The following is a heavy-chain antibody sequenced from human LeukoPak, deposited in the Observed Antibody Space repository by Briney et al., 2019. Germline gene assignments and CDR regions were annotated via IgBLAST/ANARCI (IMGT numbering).Heavy chain of an antibody. CDR3: ARDSRGTIRFLERYHWYFDL. J-gene: IGHJ2*01. Sequence: ASVKVSCKASGYTFTSYYMHWVRQAPGQGLEWMGIINPSGGSTSYAQKFQGRVTMTRDTSTSTVYMELSSLRSEDTAVYYCARDSRGTIRFLERYHWYFDLWGRGTLVTVSS. D-gene: IGHD3-3*01. V-gene: IGHV1-46*01. CDR1: GYTFTSYY. CDR2: INPSGGST.